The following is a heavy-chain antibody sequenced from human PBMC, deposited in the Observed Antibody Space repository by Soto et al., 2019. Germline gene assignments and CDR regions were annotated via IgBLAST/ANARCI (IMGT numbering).Heavy chain of an antibody. V-gene: IGHV3-23*01. D-gene: IGHD3-16*02. CDR1: GFTFSGYA. Sequence: GGSLRLSCTASGFTFSGYAMSWVRQAPGKGLEWVSLISGSGDSTYYADSVKGRFTISRDNSKNTLYLQMINLRAEDTAVYYCAKGTITFGGVLVKGAREYFDYWGQGSLVTVSS. J-gene: IGHJ4*02. CDR3: AKGTITFGGVLVKGAREYFDY. CDR2: ISGSGDST.